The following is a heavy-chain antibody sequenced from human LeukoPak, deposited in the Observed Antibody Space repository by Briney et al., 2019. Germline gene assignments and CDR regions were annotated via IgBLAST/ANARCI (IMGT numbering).Heavy chain of an antibody. CDR2: ISYDGSNK. CDR3: ARDRDKIVGATLDY. Sequence: GGSLRLSCAASGFTFSSYAMHWVRQAPGKGLEWVAVISYDGSNKYYADSVKGRFTISRDNSKNTLYLQMNSLRAEDTAAYYCARDRDKIVGATLDYWGQGTLVTVSS. V-gene: IGHV3-30*04. D-gene: IGHD1-26*01. J-gene: IGHJ4*02. CDR1: GFTFSSYA.